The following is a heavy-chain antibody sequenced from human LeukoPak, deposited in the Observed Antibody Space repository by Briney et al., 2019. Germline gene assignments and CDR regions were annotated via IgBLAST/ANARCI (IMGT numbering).Heavy chain of an antibody. CDR3: ARYSSGWWVYFDY. CDR2: ISYSGST. J-gene: IGHJ4*02. CDR1: GGSISSSSYY. Sequence: SETLSLTCTVSGGSISSSSYYWGWIRQPLGKGLEWIASISYSGSTYYNPSLKSRVTISVDTSKNQFSLKLSSVTAADTAVYYCARYSSGWWVYFDYWGQGTLVTVSS. D-gene: IGHD6-19*01. V-gene: IGHV4-39*01.